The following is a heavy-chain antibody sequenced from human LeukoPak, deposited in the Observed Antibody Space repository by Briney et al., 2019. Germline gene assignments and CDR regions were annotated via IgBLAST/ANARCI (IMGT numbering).Heavy chain of an antibody. V-gene: IGHV3-23*01. CDR2: ISGSGGST. CDR1: GFTFSSYA. Sequence: GGSLRLSCAASGFTFSSYAMSWVRQVPGKGLEWVSAISGSGGSTYYADSVKGRITISRDNSKNTLYLQMNSLRAEDTAVYYCAKDLGVRGYSSAFDIWGQGTMVTVSS. J-gene: IGHJ3*02. CDR3: AKDLGVRGYSSAFDI. D-gene: IGHD3-10*01.